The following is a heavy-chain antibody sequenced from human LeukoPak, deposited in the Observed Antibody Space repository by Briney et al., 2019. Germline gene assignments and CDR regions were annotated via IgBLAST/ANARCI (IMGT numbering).Heavy chain of an antibody. CDR2: INAGNGNT. D-gene: IGHD2-2*01. V-gene: IGHV1-3*01. Sequence: ASVKVSCKASGYTFTSYAMHWVRQAPGQRLEWMGWINAGNGNTKYSQKFQGRVTITRDTSASTAYMELSSLRSEDTAVYYCARDIGVVPAATGYNWFDPWGQGTLVTVSS. CDR3: ARDIGVVPAATGYNWFDP. CDR1: GYTFTSYA. J-gene: IGHJ5*02.